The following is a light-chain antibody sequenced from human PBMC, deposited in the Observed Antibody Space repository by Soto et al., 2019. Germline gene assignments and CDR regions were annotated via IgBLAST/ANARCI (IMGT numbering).Light chain of an antibody. Sequence: QSVLTQPPSASGNPGQRVTISCSGRSSNIGSNTVNWYQQLPGTAPKLLIYSNNQRPSGVPDRFSGSKSGTSASLAISGLQSEDEADYYCAAWDDSLNGYVFGTGTKVTVL. J-gene: IGLJ1*01. CDR2: SNN. V-gene: IGLV1-44*01. CDR1: SSNIGSNT. CDR3: AAWDDSLNGYV.